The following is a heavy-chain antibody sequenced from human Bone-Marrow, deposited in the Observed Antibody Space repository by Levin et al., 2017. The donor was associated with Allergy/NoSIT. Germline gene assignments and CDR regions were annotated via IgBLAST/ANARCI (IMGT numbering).Heavy chain of an antibody. V-gene: IGHV4-59*01. CDR3: ARERLHSSGSGRYFDL. J-gene: IGHJ2*01. D-gene: IGHD6-25*01. Sequence: SETLSLTCTVSGGSMSVYYWSWIRQPPGKGLEWIGYIYYTGGTNSSPSLKSRVTMSVDTSENQFSLKLSSVTAADTAVYFCARERLHSSGSGRYFDLWGRGTLVTVSS. CDR1: GGSMSVYY. CDR2: IYYTGGT.